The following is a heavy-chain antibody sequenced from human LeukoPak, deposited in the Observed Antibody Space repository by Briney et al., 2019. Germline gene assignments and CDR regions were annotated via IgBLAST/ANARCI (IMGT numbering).Heavy chain of an antibody. CDR1: GGTFSSYA. V-gene: IGHV1-69*06. J-gene: IGHJ3*02. D-gene: IGHD3-10*01. CDR2: IVPIFGTA. Sequence: SVKVSCKASGGTFSSYAISWVRQAPGQGLEWMGGIVPIFGTANYAQKFQGRVTITADKSTSTAYMELSSLRSEDTAVYYCAREMVGGAFDIWGQGTMVTVSS. CDR3: AREMVGGAFDI.